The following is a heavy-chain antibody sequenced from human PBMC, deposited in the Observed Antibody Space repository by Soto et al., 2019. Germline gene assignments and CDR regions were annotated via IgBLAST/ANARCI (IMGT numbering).Heavy chain of an antibody. J-gene: IGHJ4*02. CDR1: GFAFRSYN. D-gene: IGHD2-15*01. CDR3: ASATVVAATFDF. Sequence: EVQLVESGGGLVKPGGSLTLSCAASGFAFRSYNMNWVGQAPGKGLEWVASISSGSSNIYYADSVKGRFPISRDNAKNSLFLQMDSLRAEDSAVYYCASATVVAATFDFWGQGTLVTVSS. V-gene: IGHV3-21*01. CDR2: ISSGSSNI.